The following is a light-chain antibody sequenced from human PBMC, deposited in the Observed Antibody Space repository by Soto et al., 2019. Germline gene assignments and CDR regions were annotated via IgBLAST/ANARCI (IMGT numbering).Light chain of an antibody. V-gene: IGKV3-20*01. CDR3: QQYGSSPRVT. CDR1: QSVSSSY. Sequence: EIVLTQSPGTLSLSPGERATLSCRASQSVSSSYLAWYQQKPGQAPRLLIYGASSRATGIPDRFSGSGSVKDFTLTISRLAPEDFAVYYCQQYGSSPRVTFGGGTKVEIK. J-gene: IGKJ4*01. CDR2: GAS.